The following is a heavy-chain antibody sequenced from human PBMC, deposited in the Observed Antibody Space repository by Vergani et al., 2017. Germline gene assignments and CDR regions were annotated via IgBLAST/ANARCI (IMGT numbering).Heavy chain of an antibody. V-gene: IGHV3-21*01. J-gene: IGHJ4*02. CDR3: ARDDYGWRGFDYYFDY. Sequence: EVQLVESGGGLVKPGGSLRLSCAASGFTFSSYSMNWVRQAPGKGLEWVSSISSSSSYIYYADSVKGRFTISRDNAKNSLYLQMNSLRAEDTAVYYCARDDYGWRGFDYYFDYWGQGTLVTVSS. D-gene: IGHD3-16*01. CDR2: ISSSSSYI. CDR1: GFTFSSYS.